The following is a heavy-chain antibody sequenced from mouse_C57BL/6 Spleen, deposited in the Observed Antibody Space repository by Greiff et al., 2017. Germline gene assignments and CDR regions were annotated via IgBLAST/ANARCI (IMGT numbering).Heavy chain of an antibody. CDR3: ASSPGTGLAY. D-gene: IGHD4-1*01. CDR1: GFTFTDYY. CDR2: IRNKANGYTT. V-gene: IGHV7-3*01. J-gene: IGHJ3*01. Sequence: EVKLMESGGGLVQPGGSLSLSCAASGFTFTDYYMSWVRQPPGKALEWLGFIRNKANGYTTEYSASVKGRFTISRDNSQSILYLQMNALRAEDSATYYCASSPGTGLAYWDQGTLVTVSA.